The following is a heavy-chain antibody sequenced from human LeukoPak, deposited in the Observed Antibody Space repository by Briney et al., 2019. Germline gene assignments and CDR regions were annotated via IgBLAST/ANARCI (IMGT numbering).Heavy chain of an antibody. D-gene: IGHD3-10*01. CDR3: RGSGSYAIANYGMDV. J-gene: IGHJ6*02. Sequence: PSETLSLTCAVYGGSFSGYYWSWIRQPPGKGLEWIGEINHSGSTNYNPSLKSRVTISVDTSKNQFSLKLSSVTAADTAVYYCRGSGSYAIANYGMDVWGQGTTVTVSS. V-gene: IGHV4-34*01. CDR2: INHSGST. CDR1: GGSFSGYY.